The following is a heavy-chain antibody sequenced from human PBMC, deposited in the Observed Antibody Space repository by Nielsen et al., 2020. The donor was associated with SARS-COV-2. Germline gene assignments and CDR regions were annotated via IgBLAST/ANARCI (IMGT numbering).Heavy chain of an antibody. CDR3: ARLWDDGYYFDTGPYDY. V-gene: IGHV3-74*03. D-gene: IGHD3-22*01. J-gene: IGHJ4*02. Sequence: GESLKISCEASGYRVSVAWMTWVRQAPGQGLVWVSHINPDESKTTYADSVKGRFTISRDNAKNTLYLQMNSLRAEDTAVYYCARLWDDGYYFDTGPYDYWGQGTLVTVSS. CDR2: INPDESKT. CDR1: GYRVSVAW.